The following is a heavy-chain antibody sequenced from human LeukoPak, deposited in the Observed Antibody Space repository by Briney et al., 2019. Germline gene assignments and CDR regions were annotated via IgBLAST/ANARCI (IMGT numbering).Heavy chain of an antibody. J-gene: IGHJ6*02. CDR3: ARETYSSGWWAGPARTYYYYGMDV. CDR1: GFTFSSYS. Sequence: GGSLRLSCAASGFTFSSYSMNWVRQAPGKGLEWVSYISSSSSTIYYADSVKGRFTISRDNAKNSLYLRMNSLRAEDTAVYYCARETYSSGWWAGPARTYYYYGMDVWGQGTTVTVSS. V-gene: IGHV3-48*01. D-gene: IGHD6-19*01. CDR2: ISSSSSTI.